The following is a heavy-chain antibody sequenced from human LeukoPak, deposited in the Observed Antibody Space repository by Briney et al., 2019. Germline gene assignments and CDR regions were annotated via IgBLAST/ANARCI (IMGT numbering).Heavy chain of an antibody. CDR1: GFTFSSYG. Sequence: PGGSLRLSCAASGFTFSSYGMHWVRQAPGKGLEWVAVIWYDGSNKYYADSVKGRFTISRDNSKNTLYLQMNSLEAEDTAVYYCARIGYSSSGFDYWGQGTLVTVSS. D-gene: IGHD6-6*01. V-gene: IGHV3-33*01. J-gene: IGHJ4*02. CDR3: ARIGYSSSGFDY. CDR2: IWYDGSNK.